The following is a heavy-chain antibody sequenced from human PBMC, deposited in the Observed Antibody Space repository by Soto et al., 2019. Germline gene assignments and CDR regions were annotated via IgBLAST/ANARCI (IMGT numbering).Heavy chain of an antibody. CDR1: GYSFPGFW. Sequence: GESLKISCGASGYSFPGFWIGWVRQMPGKGPEWMGIIFPGDSDTRYSPSFQGQVTISADKSISTAYLQWSSLKASDTAMYYCARRGAGYNYDYWGQGTLVTVSS. CDR3: ARRGAGYNYDY. J-gene: IGHJ4*02. CDR2: IFPGDSDT. D-gene: IGHD5-12*01. V-gene: IGHV5-51*01.